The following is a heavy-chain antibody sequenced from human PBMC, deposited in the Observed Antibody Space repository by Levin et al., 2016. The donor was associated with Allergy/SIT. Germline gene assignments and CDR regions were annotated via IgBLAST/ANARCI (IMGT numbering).Heavy chain of an antibody. CDR3: ANGNDPRY. J-gene: IGHJ4*02. CDR2: VDTPDANT. V-gene: IGHV3-23*01. Sequence: GESLKISCEGSGFTLSTYGMHWVRQAPGKGLEWVSTVDTPDANTHYADSVKGRFTISRDNAEDTLYLQMNSLRAEDTAVYYCANGNDPRYWGRGTLVIVSS. D-gene: IGHD2-8*01. CDR1: GFTLSTYG.